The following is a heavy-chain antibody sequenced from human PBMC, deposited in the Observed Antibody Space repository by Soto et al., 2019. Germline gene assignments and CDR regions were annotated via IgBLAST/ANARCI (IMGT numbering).Heavy chain of an antibody. J-gene: IGHJ6*02. CDR3: ARDRSTDFGLDV. D-gene: IGHD3-3*01. Sequence: EVQLLESGGDLVQPGGSLRLSCVASGFTFSDYVMSWVRQVPGKGLEWVSSISDGGERIDYRDSVRGRFTISRDNARFTLHLQMNSLRVDDTAIYFCARDRSTDFGLDVWGQGTTVTVSS. V-gene: IGHV3-23*01. CDR1: GFTFSDYV. CDR2: ISDGGERI.